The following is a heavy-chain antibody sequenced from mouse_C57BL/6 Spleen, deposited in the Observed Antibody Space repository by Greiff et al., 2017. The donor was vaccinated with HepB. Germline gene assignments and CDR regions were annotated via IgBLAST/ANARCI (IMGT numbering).Heavy chain of an antibody. CDR1: GFTFSDYG. CDR3: ARSFDYDGYAMDY. J-gene: IGHJ4*01. D-gene: IGHD2-4*01. V-gene: IGHV5-15*01. Sequence: EWQLGEWGGWLVQRGVSGKLSCAASGFTFSDYGMAWVRLSPRRGPEWVAFISNLAYSIYYADTVTGRFTISRENAKNTLYLEMSSLRSEDTAMYYCARSFDYDGYAMDYWGQGTSVTVSS. CDR2: ISNLAYSI.